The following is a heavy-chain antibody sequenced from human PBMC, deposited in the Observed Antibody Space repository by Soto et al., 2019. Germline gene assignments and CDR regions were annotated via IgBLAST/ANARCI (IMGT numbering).Heavy chain of an antibody. CDR1: GFTFSSYS. D-gene: IGHD6-19*01. CDR3: ARDRGNSSSGWFETFDY. V-gene: IGHV3-48*01. Sequence: GGSLRLSCAASGFTFSSYSMNWVRQAPGKGLEWVSYISSSSSTIYYADSVKGRFTISRDNAKNSLYLQMNSLRAEDTAVYYCARDRGNSSSGWFETFDYWGQGTLVTVSS. J-gene: IGHJ4*02. CDR2: ISSSSSTI.